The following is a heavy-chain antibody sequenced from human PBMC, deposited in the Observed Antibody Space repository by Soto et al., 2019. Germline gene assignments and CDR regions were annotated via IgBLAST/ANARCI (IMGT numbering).Heavy chain of an antibody. CDR1: GFTLSSYA. V-gene: IGHV3-23*01. CDR2: ISGSGGST. J-gene: IGHJ6*02. CDR3: ATGVPYRLFFGVVIIDYGMDV. D-gene: IGHD3-3*01. Sequence: GGSLRRSFAASGFTLSSYAMSWVRQAPGKGLEWVSAISGSGGSTYYAYSVKGRFPISRDNSNNTLYLQINSLRPEETAVYYCATGVPYRLFFGVVIIDYGMDVWGQGTTVPVSS.